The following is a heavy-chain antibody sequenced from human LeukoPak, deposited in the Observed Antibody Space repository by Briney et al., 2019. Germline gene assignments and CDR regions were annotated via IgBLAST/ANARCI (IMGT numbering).Heavy chain of an antibody. CDR1: GHTFTDYY. CDR3: AREYCAGDCYSHGAYFDY. Sequence: ASVKVSCKASGHTFTDYYMQWVRQAPGQGLEWMGWINPNSGDTNYAQKFQGRVTMTRDTSISTAYMELSRLRSGDTAVYYCAREYCAGDCYSHGAYFDYWGQGTLVTVSS. J-gene: IGHJ4*02. CDR2: INPNSGDT. D-gene: IGHD2-21*02. V-gene: IGHV1-2*02.